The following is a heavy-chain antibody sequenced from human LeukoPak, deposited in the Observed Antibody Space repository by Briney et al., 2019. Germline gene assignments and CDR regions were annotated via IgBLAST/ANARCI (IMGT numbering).Heavy chain of an antibody. Sequence: SVKVSCKASGGTFSSYAISWVRQAPGQGLEWMGGIIPIFGTANYAQKFQGRVTITTDESTSTAYMELSSLRSEDTAVYYCASRSTGYSSVWYDGDAFDIWGQGTMVTVSS. CDR3: ASRSTGYSSVWYDGDAFDI. CDR1: GGTFSSYA. V-gene: IGHV1-69*05. CDR2: IIPIFGTA. D-gene: IGHD6-19*01. J-gene: IGHJ3*02.